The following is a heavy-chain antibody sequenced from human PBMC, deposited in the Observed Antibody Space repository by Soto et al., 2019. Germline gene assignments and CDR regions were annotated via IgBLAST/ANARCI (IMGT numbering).Heavy chain of an antibody. D-gene: IGHD7-27*01. Sequence: QVQLQESGPGLVKPSQTLSLTCTVSGGSISTVNYWWSWIRQSPDMGMEWIGHIYNGGSTYNNPSLEIRVTMSVDTSKHQLVLTVSSVIAAYTAVYSCARGPSGDKVDSWGQGTLVTVSS. CDR2: IYNGGST. CDR1: GGSISTVNYW. V-gene: IGHV4-30-4*01. J-gene: IGHJ4*02. CDR3: ARGPSGDKVDS.